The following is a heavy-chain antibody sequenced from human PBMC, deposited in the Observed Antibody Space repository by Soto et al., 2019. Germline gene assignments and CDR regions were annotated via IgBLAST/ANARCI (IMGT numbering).Heavy chain of an antibody. CDR2: INHSGST. CDR3: ARGGYIAVAAKNDY. V-gene: IGHV4-34*01. J-gene: IGHJ4*02. D-gene: IGHD6-19*01. CDR1: GGSFSGYY. Sequence: QVQLQQWGAGLLKPSETLSLTCAVYGGSFSGYYWSWIRQPPGKGLEWIGEINHSGSTNYNPSLKSRVTISVDTSKNQFSLKLSSVTAADTAVYYCARGGYIAVAAKNDYWGQGTLVTVSS.